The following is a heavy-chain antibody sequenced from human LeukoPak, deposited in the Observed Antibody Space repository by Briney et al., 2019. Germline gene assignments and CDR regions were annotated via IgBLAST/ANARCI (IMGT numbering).Heavy chain of an antibody. CDR1: GFAFSNYW. D-gene: IGHD4-17*01. CDR3: ARLKDAVTIFDC. Sequence: GGSLRLSCIASGFAFSNYWMSWVRQAPGKGLEWVASIKEDGSDKYYVDSVKGRFTISRDNTKNSLFVQMSSLRAEDTAVYYCARLKDAVTIFDCWGQGILVTVSS. CDR2: IKEDGSDK. J-gene: IGHJ5*01. V-gene: IGHV3-7*01.